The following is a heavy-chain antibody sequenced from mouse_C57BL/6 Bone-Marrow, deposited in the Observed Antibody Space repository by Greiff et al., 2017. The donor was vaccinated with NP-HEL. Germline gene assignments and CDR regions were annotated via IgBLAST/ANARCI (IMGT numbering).Heavy chain of an antibody. Sequence: QVQLQQSGAELVKPGASVKLSCKASGYTFTEYTIHWVKQRSGQGLEWIGWFYPGSGSIKYNEKFKDKATLTADKSSSTVYMELSRLTSEDSAVYFCARHEGGSSWAYPSWYFDVWGTGTTVTVSS. J-gene: IGHJ1*03. CDR3: ARHEGGSSWAYPSWYFDV. V-gene: IGHV1-62-2*01. CDR2: FYPGSGSI. D-gene: IGHD4-1*01. CDR1: GYTFTEYT.